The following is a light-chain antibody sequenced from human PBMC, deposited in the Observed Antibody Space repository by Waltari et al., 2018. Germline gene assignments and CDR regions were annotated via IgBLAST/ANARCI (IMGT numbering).Light chain of an antibody. Sequence: DIRMTQSPSSLSASVGDRVPIPCRASQNINKYLNWYQQKPGKAPKLLIYAASTLQRGVPSRFSGSGSGTDFTLTISSLQPEDFATYYCQQSSSSPWYTFGQGTKLEI. CDR2: AAS. J-gene: IGKJ2*01. CDR1: QNINKY. V-gene: IGKV1-39*01. CDR3: QQSSSSPWYT.